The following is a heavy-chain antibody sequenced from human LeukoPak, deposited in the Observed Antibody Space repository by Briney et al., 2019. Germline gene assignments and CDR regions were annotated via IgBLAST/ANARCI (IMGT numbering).Heavy chain of an antibody. CDR1: GFTVSSNY. D-gene: IGHD2-2*01. CDR3: ARGGGYQLPRFDP. V-gene: IGHV3-53*01. CDR2: IYSGGST. J-gene: IGHJ5*02. Sequence: GGSLRLSCAASGFTVSSNYMSWVRQAPGEGLEWGSVIYSGGSTYYADSVKGRFTISRDNSKNTLYLQMNSLRAEDTAVYYCARGGGYQLPRFDPWGQGTLVTVSS.